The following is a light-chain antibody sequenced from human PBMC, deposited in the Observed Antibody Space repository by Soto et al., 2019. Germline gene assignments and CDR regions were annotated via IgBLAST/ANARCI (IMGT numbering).Light chain of an antibody. Sequence: DIQMTQSPSSLSASVGDRVTITCRASQSISSYLNWYQQKPGKAPKLLIYAASSLQSGVPSRFSGSGSGTDFTLTISSLQPEDFATYYCQQSYNAPITSGQGTRLEI. J-gene: IGKJ5*01. V-gene: IGKV1-39*01. CDR3: QQSYNAPIT. CDR2: AAS. CDR1: QSISSY.